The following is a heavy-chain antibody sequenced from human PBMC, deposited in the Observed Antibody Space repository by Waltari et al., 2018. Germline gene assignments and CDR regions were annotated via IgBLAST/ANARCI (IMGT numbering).Heavy chain of an antibody. CDR1: GASIISYY. J-gene: IGHJ4*02. D-gene: IGHD2-2*01. Sequence: QVQLQESGPGLVKPSETLSLPCTVSGASIISYYWSWIRQPPGKGLEWIGYIYYSGSTNYNPSLKSRVTISVDTSKNQFSLKLSSVTAADTAVYYCARAKSDVVVPAAIDYWGQGTLVTVSS. CDR2: IYYSGST. V-gene: IGHV4-59*01. CDR3: ARAKSDVVVPAAIDY.